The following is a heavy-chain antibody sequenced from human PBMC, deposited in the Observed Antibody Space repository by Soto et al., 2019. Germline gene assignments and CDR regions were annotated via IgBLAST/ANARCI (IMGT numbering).Heavy chain of an antibody. CDR3: AKDSSAAFDY. J-gene: IGHJ4*02. CDR2: ISHDGSNQ. D-gene: IGHD6-25*01. CDR1: GFTLRTSG. Sequence: QVQLVESGGGVVQPGGSLRLSCVASGFTLRTSGMHWVRQAPSKGLEWVAVISHDGSNQFYAESVKGRFTISRDKSKNMLYLQMNSLRADDSAVYFCAKDSSAAFDYWGQGTVVTVSS. V-gene: IGHV3-30*18.